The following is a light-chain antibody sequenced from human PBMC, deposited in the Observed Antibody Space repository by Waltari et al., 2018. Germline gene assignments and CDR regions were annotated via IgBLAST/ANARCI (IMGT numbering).Light chain of an antibody. V-gene: IGLV2-23*02. CDR2: EVT. Sequence: QAALTPPASLSGSPGPSITIPCPGTSRAIGSYNFVSWYQQHPGQAPKVMIYEVTKRPSGVSDRFSGSVSGNTASLTISGLQAEDEAHYYCCSYAGTNTYVFGTGTKVTVL. CDR1: SRAIGSYNF. CDR3: CSYAGTNTYV. J-gene: IGLJ1*01.